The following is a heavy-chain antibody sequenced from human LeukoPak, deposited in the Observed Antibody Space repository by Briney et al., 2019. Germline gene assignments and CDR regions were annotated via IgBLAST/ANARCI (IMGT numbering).Heavy chain of an antibody. CDR3: AKDVGGGGSYFGYFDY. D-gene: IGHD1-26*01. CDR1: GFTFDDYA. Sequence: GRSLRLSCAASGFTFDDYAMHWVRQAPGKGLEWVSGISWNSGSIGYADSVKGRFTISRDNAKNSLYLQVNSLRAEDTALYYCAKDVGGGGSYFGYFDYWGQGTLVTVSS. J-gene: IGHJ4*02. CDR2: ISWNSGSI. V-gene: IGHV3-9*01.